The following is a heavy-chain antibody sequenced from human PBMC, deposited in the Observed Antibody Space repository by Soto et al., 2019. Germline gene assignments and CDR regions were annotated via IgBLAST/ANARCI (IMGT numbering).Heavy chain of an antibody. V-gene: IGHV3-30*19. CDR1: GFTFSAYG. Sequence: QVQLVESGGGVVQPGRSLRLSCAASGFTFSAYGMHWGRQAPGKGLEWVALITFNGGEKYYADSFKGRFTISRDNSNDTLYLHMDSLRAEDTAMYYCARDTDDSSVYKPDYWGQGTLVTVSS. CDR2: ITFNGGEK. D-gene: IGHD3-22*01. CDR3: ARDTDDSSVYKPDY. J-gene: IGHJ4*02.